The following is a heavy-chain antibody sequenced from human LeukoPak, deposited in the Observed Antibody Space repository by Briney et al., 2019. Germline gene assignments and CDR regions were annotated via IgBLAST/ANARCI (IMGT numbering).Heavy chain of an antibody. CDR1: GFTFSDSW. J-gene: IGHJ4*02. V-gene: IGHV3-7*01. Sequence: PGGSLRLSCTASGFTFSDSWMTWVRQSRGKGPEWLANIKQDGSHRYYVDCVRGRFAIYRDNAKNSLFVKMNGVRGEDTAVYDRARRGGSSPRLSHIDYWGQGTLVTVSS. CDR2: IKQDGSHR. CDR3: ARRGGSSPRLSHIDY. D-gene: IGHD6-6*01.